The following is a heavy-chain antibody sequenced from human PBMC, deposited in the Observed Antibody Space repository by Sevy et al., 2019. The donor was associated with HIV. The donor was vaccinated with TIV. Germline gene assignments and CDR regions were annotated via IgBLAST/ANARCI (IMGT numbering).Heavy chain of an antibody. J-gene: IGHJ4*02. CDR3: ARGGDFNDRSAKRDFDY. Sequence: GSLRLSCAASGFTFSNYGMHWVRQAPGNGLEWVAVIWNDGSNKYYADSVKGRFTISRDNSKNTLYLQMNSLRVEDTAVYFCARGGDFNDRSAKRDFDYWGQGTLVTVSS. CDR1: GFTFSNYG. CDR2: IWNDGSNK. D-gene: IGHD3-22*01. V-gene: IGHV3-33*01.